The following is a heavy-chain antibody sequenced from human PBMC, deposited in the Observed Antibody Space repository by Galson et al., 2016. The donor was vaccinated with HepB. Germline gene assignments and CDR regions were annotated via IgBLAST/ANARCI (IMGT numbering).Heavy chain of an antibody. CDR2: INPNSGDT. J-gene: IGHJ5*02. D-gene: IGHD3-10*01. V-gene: IGHV1-2*02. Sequence: SVKVSCKASGYTFTDYYLHWVRQAPGQGLEWMGWINPNSGDTNSSRRFQDRVTMTREASISTAFLDLRNLRLDDTAVYFCGRAPTLVQGVVTRNWFDPGAREPWSLSPQ. CDR3: GRAPTLVQGVVTRNWFDP. CDR1: GYTFTDYY.